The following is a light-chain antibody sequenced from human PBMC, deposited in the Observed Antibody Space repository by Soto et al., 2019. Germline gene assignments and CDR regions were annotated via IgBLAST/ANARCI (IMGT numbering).Light chain of an antibody. J-gene: IGKJ4*01. CDR2: GAS. CDR3: QQSLT. Sequence: EIVMTQSPATLSVSPGERATLSCRASQSVSSNLAWYQQKPGQAPRLLIYGASTRATGIPARFSGSGSGTELSLTISSLQSEDVAVYYCQQSLTFGGGTKVEIK. CDR1: QSVSSN. V-gene: IGKV3-15*01.